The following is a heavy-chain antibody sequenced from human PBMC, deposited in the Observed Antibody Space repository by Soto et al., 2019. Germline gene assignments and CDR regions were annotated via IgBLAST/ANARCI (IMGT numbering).Heavy chain of an antibody. V-gene: IGHV1-69*01. CDR1: GGTFSSYA. Sequence: QVQLVQSGAEVKKPGSSVKVSCKASGGTFSSYAISWVRQAPGQGLEWMGGIIPIFGTANYAQKFQGRVTITADESTSTAYMELSSLRSEDTAVYYCARGSHYYDSSGYHRPLFDYWGQGTLVTVSS. CDR3: ARGSHYYDSSGYHRPLFDY. J-gene: IGHJ4*02. CDR2: IIPIFGTA. D-gene: IGHD3-22*01.